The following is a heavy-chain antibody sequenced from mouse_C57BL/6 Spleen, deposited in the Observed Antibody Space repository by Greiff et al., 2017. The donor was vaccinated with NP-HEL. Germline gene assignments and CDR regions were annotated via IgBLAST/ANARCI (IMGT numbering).Heavy chain of an antibody. V-gene: IGHV1-26*01. CDR3: ARWRIYYDYDGYFDV. CDR1: GYTFTDYY. CDR2: INPNNGGT. D-gene: IGHD2-4*01. Sequence: EVQLQQSGPELVKPGASVKISCKASGYTFTDYYMNWVKQSHGKSLEWIGDINPNNGGTSYNQKFKGKATLTVDKSSSTAYMELRSLTSEDSAVYYCARWRIYYDYDGYFDVWGTGTTVTVSS. J-gene: IGHJ1*03.